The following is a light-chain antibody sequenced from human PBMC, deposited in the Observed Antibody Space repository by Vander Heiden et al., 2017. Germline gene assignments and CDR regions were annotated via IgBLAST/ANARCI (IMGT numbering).Light chain of an antibody. J-gene: IGKJ4*01. CDR3: QQSYNRPLT. CDR1: QSVSSN. Sequence: PSTLSGSLGDRVTLTCRASQSVSSNLTWYQQKPGQVPRLLIYGASTMASGVPVRFSGSGSGTEFTLTISSLQSEDFAIYYCQQSYNRPLTFGGGTKVEIK. V-gene: IGKV3-15*01. CDR2: GAS.